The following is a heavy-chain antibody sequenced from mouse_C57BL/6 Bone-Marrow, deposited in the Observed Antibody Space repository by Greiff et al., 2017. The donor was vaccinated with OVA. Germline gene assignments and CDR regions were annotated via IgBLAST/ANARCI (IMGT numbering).Heavy chain of an antibody. CDR1: GYSITSGYY. V-gene: IGHV3-6*01. J-gene: IGHJ4*01. Sequence: EVKLEESGPGLVKPSQSLSLTCSVTGYSITSGYYWNWIRQFPGNKLEWMGYISYDGSNNYNPSLKNRISITRDTSQNQFFLKLNSVTTEDTATYYCAREGYGSTGDYAMDYWGQGTSVTVSS. CDR3: AREGYGSTGDYAMDY. D-gene: IGHD1-1*01. CDR2: ISYDGSN.